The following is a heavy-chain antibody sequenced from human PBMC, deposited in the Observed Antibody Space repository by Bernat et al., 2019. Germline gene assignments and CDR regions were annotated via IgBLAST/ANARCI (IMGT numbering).Heavy chain of an antibody. J-gene: IGHJ3*02. V-gene: IGHV3-53*01. CDR1: GFTVSSNY. CDR2: ISSYGST. CDR3: ARGFRFDI. Sequence: EVQLVESGGGLIQPGGSLRLSCAASGFTVSSNYMSWVRQAPGKGLEWVSVISSYGSTDYADSLKGRFTISRDNSKNTLYLQMNSLRAEDTAVYYCARGFRFDIWGRGTMVTVSS.